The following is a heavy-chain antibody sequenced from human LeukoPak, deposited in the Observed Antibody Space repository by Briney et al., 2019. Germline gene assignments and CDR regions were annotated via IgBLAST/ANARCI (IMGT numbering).Heavy chain of an antibody. V-gene: IGHV4-38-2*01. J-gene: IGHJ4*02. D-gene: IGHD3-3*01. Sequence: SETLSLTCAVSGYSISSGYYWGWIRQPPGKGLEWFGSIYHIGSTYYTPSLKSRFTISVDTSKNQFSLKLSSVTAADTAVYYCARSGSYYDFWSGYYGGLYHHLDYWGQGTLVTVSS. CDR3: ARSGSYYDFWSGYYGGLYHHLDY. CDR2: IYHIGST. CDR1: GYSISSGYY.